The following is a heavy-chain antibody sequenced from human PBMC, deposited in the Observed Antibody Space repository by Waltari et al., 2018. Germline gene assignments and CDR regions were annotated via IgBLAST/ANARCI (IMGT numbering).Heavy chain of an antibody. Sequence: EVKVVESGGGLVQPGRSLRLSCHGSGFSFDNFVMHWFRQAPGKGLEWVSGISWDSRAIGYADSVKGRFTISRDNARNSVYLQMNSLRSEDMALYYCAKGVSSWYSFGMDVWGQGTTVTVSS. D-gene: IGHD6-13*01. CDR2: ISWDSRAI. V-gene: IGHV3-9*03. J-gene: IGHJ6*02. CDR1: GFSFDNFV. CDR3: AKGVSSWYSFGMDV.